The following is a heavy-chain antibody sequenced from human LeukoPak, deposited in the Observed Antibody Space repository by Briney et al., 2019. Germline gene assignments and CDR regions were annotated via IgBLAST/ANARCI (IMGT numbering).Heavy chain of an antibody. D-gene: IGHD6-19*01. Sequence: SETLSLTCTVSGGSISSYYWSWIRQPPGKGLEWIGYIYYSGSTNYNPSLKSRVTISVDTSKNQFSLKLSSVTAADTAVYYCARLNWYSSGPRDYWGQGTLVTVSS. CDR2: IYYSGST. CDR3: ARLNWYSSGPRDY. J-gene: IGHJ4*02. CDR1: GGSISSYY. V-gene: IGHV4-59*08.